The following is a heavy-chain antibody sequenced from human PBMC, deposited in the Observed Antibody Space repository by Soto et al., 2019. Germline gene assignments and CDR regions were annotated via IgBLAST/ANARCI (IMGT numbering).Heavy chain of an antibody. CDR3: ARESRDFYYYYLDV. CDR2: IYYTGST. J-gene: IGHJ6*03. CDR1: GGSISSGGYY. V-gene: IGHV4-31*03. Sequence: QVQLQESGPGLVKPSQTLSLTCTVSGGSISSGGYYWSWIRQHPGKGLEWIGYIYYTGSTYYNPSLKSRVTNSVDTSKNQFPLQLSSVTAADSAVYYCARESRDFYYYYLDVWGKGTTVTVSS.